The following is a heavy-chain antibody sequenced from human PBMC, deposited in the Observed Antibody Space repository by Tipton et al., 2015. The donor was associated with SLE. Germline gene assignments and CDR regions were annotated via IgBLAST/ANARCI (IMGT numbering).Heavy chain of an antibody. Sequence: CSVSGGSINVYYWSWVRQAPGQGLEWMGWINTNTGNPTYAQGFTGRFVFSLDTSVSATYLEITSLKAEDTALYYCARDRAFDLWGQGTMVTVSS. CDR3: ARDRAFDL. CDR1: GGSINVYY. CDR2: INTNTGNP. V-gene: IGHV7-4-1*02. J-gene: IGHJ3*01.